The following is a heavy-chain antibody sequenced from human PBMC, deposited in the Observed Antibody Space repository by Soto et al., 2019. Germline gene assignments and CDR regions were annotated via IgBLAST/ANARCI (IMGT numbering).Heavy chain of an antibody. V-gene: IGHV1-69*01. CDR2: IIPIFGTA. J-gene: IGHJ6*02. CDR3: ARDSGVVAATLSSYYGMDV. D-gene: IGHD2-15*01. Sequence: VQLVQSGAEVKKPGSSVKVSCKASGGTFSSYAISWVRQAPGQGLEWMGGIIPIFGTANYAQKFQGRVTITADESTSTAYMELSSLRSEDTAVYYCARDSGVVAATLSSYYGMDVWGQGTTVTVSS. CDR1: GGTFSSYA.